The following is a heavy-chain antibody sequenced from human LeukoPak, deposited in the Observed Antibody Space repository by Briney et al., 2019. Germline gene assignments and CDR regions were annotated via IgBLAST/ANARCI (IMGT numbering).Heavy chain of an antibody. V-gene: IGHV3-53*01. Sequence: GGSLRLSCASSEFTVSNNYLSWVRQAPGKGLEWVSIIYSGGSTYYADSVKGRFTISRDNSKNTPYLQMNSLRAEDTAVYYCAKAPRDSTTWYFDLSGRGTLVTVSS. CDR3: AKAPRDSTTWYFDL. J-gene: IGHJ2*01. CDR1: EFTVSNNY. CDR2: IYSGGST. D-gene: IGHD5/OR15-5a*01.